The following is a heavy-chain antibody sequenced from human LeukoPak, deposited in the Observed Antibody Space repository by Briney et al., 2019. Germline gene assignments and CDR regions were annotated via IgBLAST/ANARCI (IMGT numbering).Heavy chain of an antibody. D-gene: IGHD6-19*01. J-gene: IGHJ4*02. CDR1: GFTFSSYA. CDR3: AKETSSGWYLEYSFDY. CDR2: ISGSGGST. Sequence: GGSLRLSCAASGFTFSSYAMSWVRQAPGKGLEWVSAISGSGGSTYFADSVKGRFTISRDNSKNTLYLQMNSLRAEDTAVYYCAKETSSGWYLEYSFDYWGQGTLVTVSS. V-gene: IGHV3-23*01.